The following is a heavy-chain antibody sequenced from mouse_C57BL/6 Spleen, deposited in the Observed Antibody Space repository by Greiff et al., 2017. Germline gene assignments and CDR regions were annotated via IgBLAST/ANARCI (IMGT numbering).Heavy chain of an antibody. V-gene: IGHV1-52*01. J-gene: IGHJ2*01. Sequence: VQLQQSGAELVRPGSSVKLSCKASGYTFTSYWMHWVKQRPIQGLEWIGNIDPSDSETHYDQKFKDKATLTVDKSSSTAYMQLSSLTSEDSAVYYCARITTVVAENYFDYWGQGTTLTVSS. CDR1: GYTFTSYW. CDR2: IDPSDSET. D-gene: IGHD1-1*01. CDR3: ARITTVVAENYFDY.